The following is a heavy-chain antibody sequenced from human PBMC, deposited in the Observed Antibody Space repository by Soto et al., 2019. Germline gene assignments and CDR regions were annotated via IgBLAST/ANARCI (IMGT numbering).Heavy chain of an antibody. J-gene: IGHJ4*02. Sequence: ASVKDSWNASGYNFTSYDINWMRQATGQGLEWMGWMNPNSGNTGYAQKFQGRVTMTRNTSISTAYMELSSLRSEDTAVYYCARWPLKGVSSGVDYWGQGTLVTVSS. D-gene: IGHD6-19*01. CDR1: GYNFTSYD. CDR3: ARWPLKGVSSGVDY. CDR2: MNPNSGNT. V-gene: IGHV1-8*01.